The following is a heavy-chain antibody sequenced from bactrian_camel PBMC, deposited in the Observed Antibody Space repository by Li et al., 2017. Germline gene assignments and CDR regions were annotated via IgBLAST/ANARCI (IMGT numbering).Heavy chain of an antibody. D-gene: IGHD5*01. J-gene: IGHJ4*01. CDR2: IDTDGTA. Sequence: VQLVESGGGLVQAGGSLRLSCAASDHTSSSYCMTWFRQAPGKEREGVACIDTDGTAFYADSVKGRSTISRDNAKNTATLHMNSLKPEDTGMYYCAADPLGLDRPSGSWVLIHYWGQGTQVTVS. CDR1: DHTSSSYC. CDR3: AADPLGLDRPSGSWVLIHY. V-gene: IGHV3S10*01.